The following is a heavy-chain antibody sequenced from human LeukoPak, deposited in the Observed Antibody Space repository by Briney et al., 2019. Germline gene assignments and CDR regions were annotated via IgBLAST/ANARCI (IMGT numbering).Heavy chain of an antibody. CDR3: ARAYSGSYYIIDY. J-gene: IGHJ4*02. CDR2: IIPIFGTA. Sequence: SVKVSCKASGGTFSSYAISWVRQAPGQGLEWMGGIIPIFGTANYAQKFQGRVTITADKSTSTAYMELSSLRSEDTAVYYCARAYSGSYYIIDYWGQGTLVTVSS. V-gene: IGHV1-69*06. D-gene: IGHD1-26*01. CDR1: GGTFSSYA.